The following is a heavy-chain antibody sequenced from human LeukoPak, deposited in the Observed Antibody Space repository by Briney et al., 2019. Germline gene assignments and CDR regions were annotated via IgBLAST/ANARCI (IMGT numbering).Heavy chain of an antibody. CDR1: GFTFSTYF. V-gene: IGHV3-7*03. CDR3: ARGALGTFDI. Sequence: GGSLRLSCAASGFTFSTYFMRWVRQAPGKGLDWVASIKEVGNERYNVDSVEGQFTISRDNAKNSLYLQMKSLRAEDTVVYYCARGALGTFDIWGQGTMVTISS. D-gene: IGHD7-27*01. CDR2: IKEVGNER. J-gene: IGHJ3*02.